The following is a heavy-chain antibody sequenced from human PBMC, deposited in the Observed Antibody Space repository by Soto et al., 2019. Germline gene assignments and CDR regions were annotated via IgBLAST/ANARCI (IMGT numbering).Heavy chain of an antibody. CDR1: GGSISSYY. D-gene: IGHD3-3*01. CDR3: ARGNDLTDYYYYMDV. V-gene: IGHV4-59*01. J-gene: IGHJ6*03. CDR2: IYYSGST. Sequence: SETLSLTCTVSGGSISSYYWSWIRQPPGKGLEWIGYIYYSGSTNYNPSLKSRVTISVDTSKNQFSLKLSSVTAADTAVYYCARGNDLTDYYYYMDVWGKGTTVTVSS.